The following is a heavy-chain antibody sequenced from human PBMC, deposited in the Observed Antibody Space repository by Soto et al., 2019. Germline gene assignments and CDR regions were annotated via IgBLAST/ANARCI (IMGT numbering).Heavy chain of an antibody. J-gene: IGHJ4*02. Sequence: LSLTCTVSGGSISSGDYYWSWIRQPPGKALEWLAVIYWDDSKHYSPSLRSRLTITKDTSKNQVVLTMTNMDPMDTGTYYCAHKGPEDWPLDYWGQGTLVTAPQ. CDR1: GGSISSGDYY. CDR2: IYWDDSK. D-gene: IGHD3-9*01. CDR3: AHKGPEDWPLDY. V-gene: IGHV2-5*08.